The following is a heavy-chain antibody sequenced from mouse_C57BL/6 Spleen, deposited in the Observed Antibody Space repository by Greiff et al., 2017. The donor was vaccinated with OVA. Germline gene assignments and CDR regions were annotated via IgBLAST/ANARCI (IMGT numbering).Heavy chain of an antibody. Sequence: VMLVESGAELARPGASVKMSCKASGYTFTSYTMHWVKQRPGQGLEWIGYINPSSGYTKYNQKFKDKATLTADKSSSTAYMQLSSLTSEDSAVYYCARRTTVVEGYFDYWGQGTTLTVSS. D-gene: IGHD1-1*01. CDR2: INPSSGYT. V-gene: IGHV1-4*01. CDR3: ARRTTVVEGYFDY. J-gene: IGHJ2*01. CDR1: GYTFTSYT.